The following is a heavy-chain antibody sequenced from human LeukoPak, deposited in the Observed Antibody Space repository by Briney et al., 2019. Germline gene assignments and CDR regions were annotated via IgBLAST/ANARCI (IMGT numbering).Heavy chain of an antibody. CDR3: ARGSGSYYDAFDI. CDR2: ISSNGRGT. CDR1: GFTFSSSS. V-gene: IGHV3-64*01. Sequence: GGSLRLSCAASGFTFSSSSMHWVRQAPGTGLEYVSGISSNGRGTYSANSVKGRFTISRDNSKNTLYLQMGSLRPEDMAVYYCARGSGSYYDAFDIWGQGTMVTVSS. D-gene: IGHD3-10*01. J-gene: IGHJ3*02.